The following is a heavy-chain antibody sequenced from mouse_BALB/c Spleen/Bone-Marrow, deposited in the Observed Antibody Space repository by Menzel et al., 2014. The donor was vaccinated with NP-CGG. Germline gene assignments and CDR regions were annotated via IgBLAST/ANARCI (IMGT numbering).Heavy chain of an antibody. V-gene: IGHV7-3*02. D-gene: IGHD2-3*01. J-gene: IGHJ4*01. CDR3: ARYDGYSDNAMDY. CDR2: IRNKANGYTT. Sequence: EVHLVESGGGLVQPGSSLRLSCATSGFTFTDYYMNWVCQPPGKALEWLGFIRNKANGYTTEFSASVKGRFTISRDNSQSILYLQMNTLRAEDSATYYCARYDGYSDNAMDYWGQGTSVTVSS. CDR1: GFTFTDYY.